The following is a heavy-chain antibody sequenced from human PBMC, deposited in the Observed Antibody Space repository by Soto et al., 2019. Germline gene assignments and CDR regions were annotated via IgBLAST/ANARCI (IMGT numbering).Heavy chain of an antibody. J-gene: IGHJ4*02. D-gene: IGHD2-15*01. CDR1: GGSISSSSYY. CDR2: IYYSGST. Sequence: QLQLQESGPGLVKPSETLSLTCTVSGGSISSSSYYWGWIRQPPGKGLEWIGSIYYSGSTYYNPSLKSRVTISVDTSKNQFSLKLSSVTAADTAVYYCARRIGYCSGGSCYDIDYWGQGTLVTVSS. CDR3: ARRIGYCSGGSCYDIDY. V-gene: IGHV4-39*01.